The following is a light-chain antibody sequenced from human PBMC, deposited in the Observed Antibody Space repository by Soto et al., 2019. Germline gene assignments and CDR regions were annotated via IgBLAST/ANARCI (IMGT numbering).Light chain of an antibody. CDR2: GAS. CDR3: QQYGSSPVT. Sequence: EIVVTQSPGTLSLSPGEVATLSCRASQSVSSSYLAWYQQKPGQAPSLLIYGASSRVIGIPESFSGSGYGTDLTLTISRLEPDDFAVYYCQQYGSSPVTLGEWTRMET. J-gene: IGKJ5*01. V-gene: IGKV3-20*01. CDR1: QSVSSSY.